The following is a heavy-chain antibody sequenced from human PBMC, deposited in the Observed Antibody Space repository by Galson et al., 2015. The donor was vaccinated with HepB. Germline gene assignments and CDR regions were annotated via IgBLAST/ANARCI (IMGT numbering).Heavy chain of an antibody. V-gene: IGHV5-10-1*01. CDR2: IDPSDSYT. J-gene: IGHJ4*02. D-gene: IGHD2-15*01. CDR1: GYSFTNYW. Sequence: QSGAEVKKPGECLKISCKGSGYSFTNYWIGWVRQMPGKGLEWMGRIDPSDSYTNYSPSFQGHVTLSTDTSISTAYLQWRSLKASDTAMYYCARRAHGSGFDSWGQGTLVTVSS. CDR3: ARRAHGSGFDS.